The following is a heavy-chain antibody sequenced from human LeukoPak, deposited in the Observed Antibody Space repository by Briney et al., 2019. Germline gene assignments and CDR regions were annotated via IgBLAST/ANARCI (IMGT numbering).Heavy chain of an antibody. V-gene: IGHV1-18*01. D-gene: IGHD1-26*01. Sequence: ASVKVSCKASGYTFITYGISWVRQAPGQGLEWMGWISANNGDTNYAQKFQGRVTMTTDTSTSTAYLELRSLRSDDTAVYYCARVKARSGSYSLDYWGQGTLVTVSS. CDR3: ARVKARSGSYSLDY. CDR1: GYTFITYG. CDR2: ISANNGDT. J-gene: IGHJ4*02.